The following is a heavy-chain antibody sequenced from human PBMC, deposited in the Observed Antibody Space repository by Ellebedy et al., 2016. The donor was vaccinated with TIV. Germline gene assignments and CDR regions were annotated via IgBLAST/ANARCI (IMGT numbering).Heavy chain of an antibody. D-gene: IGHD3-10*01. CDR3: AKGSFPFGDKSERIYSFQY. Sequence: PGGSLRLSCTASGVIVSTNHMSWVRQAPGKGLEWVGGYTNYADSVKGRFTISTHNSRNTLYLQMTNLRTEDTAVYYCAKGSFPFGDKSERIYSFQYWGQGTLVTVSS. CDR2: GYT. CDR1: GVIVSTNH. V-gene: IGHV3-53*04. J-gene: IGHJ4*02.